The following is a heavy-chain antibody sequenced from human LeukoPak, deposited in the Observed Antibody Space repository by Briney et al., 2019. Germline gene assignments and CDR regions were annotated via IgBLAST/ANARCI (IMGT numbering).Heavy chain of an antibody. D-gene: IGHD2-15*01. CDR3: AKDLGLGYCSGGSCFFDY. J-gene: IGHJ4*02. Sequence: GGSLRLSCAASGFTFSSYAMSWVRQAPGKGLEWVSAISGSGGSTYYADSVKGRFIISGDNSKNTLYLQMNSLRAEDTAVYYCAKDLGLGYCSGGSCFFDYWGQGTLVTVSS. CDR2: ISGSGGST. CDR1: GFTFSSYA. V-gene: IGHV3-23*01.